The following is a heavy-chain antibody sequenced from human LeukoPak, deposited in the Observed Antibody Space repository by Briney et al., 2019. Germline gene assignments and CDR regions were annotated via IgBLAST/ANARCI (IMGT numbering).Heavy chain of an antibody. V-gene: IGHV3-33*08. CDR1: GFTFSNAW. CDR2: IWYDGSNK. CDR3: AREALDPHLDY. Sequence: GGSLRLSCAASGFTFSNAWMHGVRQAPGKGLEWVAVIWYDGSNKYYADSVKGRFTISRDNSKNTLYLQMNNLRAEDTAVYYCAREALDPHLDYWGQGTLVTVSS. J-gene: IGHJ4*02.